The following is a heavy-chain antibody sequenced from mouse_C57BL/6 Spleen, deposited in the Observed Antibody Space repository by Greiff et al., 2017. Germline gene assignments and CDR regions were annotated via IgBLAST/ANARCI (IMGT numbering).Heavy chain of an antibody. Sequence: EVKLQESGPGLVKPSQSLSLTCSVTGYSITSGYYWNWIRQFPGNKLEWMGYISYDGSNNYNPSLKNRISITRDTSKNQFFLKLNSVTTEDTATYYCAREGYYGSSSRWYFDVWGTGTTVTVSS. D-gene: IGHD1-1*01. V-gene: IGHV3-6*01. CDR1: GYSITSGYY. CDR2: ISYDGSN. J-gene: IGHJ1*03. CDR3: AREGYYGSSSRWYFDV.